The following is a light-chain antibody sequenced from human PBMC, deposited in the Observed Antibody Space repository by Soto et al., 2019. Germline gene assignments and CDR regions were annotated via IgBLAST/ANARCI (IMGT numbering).Light chain of an antibody. CDR2: DAS. CDR3: PQYGSSPEWT. V-gene: IGKV3-20*01. Sequence: EIVFTQSPATLSLSPGERATLSCRASQSVSSYLLWYQQKPGQAPRLLIYDASNRASGTPARFSGSGSETDFTLTISRLEPEDFAVYYCPQYGSSPEWTFGQGTRWIS. J-gene: IGKJ1*01. CDR1: QSVSSY.